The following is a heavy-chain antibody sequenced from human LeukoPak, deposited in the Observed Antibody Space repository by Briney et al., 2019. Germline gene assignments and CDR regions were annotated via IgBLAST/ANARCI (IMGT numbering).Heavy chain of an antibody. CDR1: GVSISYATYQ. V-gene: IGHV4-61*10. CDR2: ISKSGTT. D-gene: IGHD6-19*01. CDR3: ARMTSSGWYAAGYYFDY. Sequence: SETLSLTCTVSGVSISYATYQWTWIRQSAGKGLEWIGLISKSGTTNYNPSLKSRVTISVDTSKNQFSLKMSSVTAADTAVYYCARMTSSGWYAAGYYFDYWGQGTLVTVSS. J-gene: IGHJ4*02.